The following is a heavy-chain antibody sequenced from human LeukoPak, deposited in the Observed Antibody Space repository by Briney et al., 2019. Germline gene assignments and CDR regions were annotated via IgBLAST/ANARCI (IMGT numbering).Heavy chain of an antibody. Sequence: GGSLGLSCAASGFTVSSNYMSWVRQAPGKGLEWVSVIYSGGSTYYADSVKGRFTISRHNSKNTLYLQMNSLRAEDAAVYYCAKDLVVPAAIKDYWGQGTLVTVSS. J-gene: IGHJ4*02. V-gene: IGHV3-53*01. CDR1: GFTVSSNY. CDR3: AKDLVVPAAIKDY. CDR2: IYSGGST. D-gene: IGHD2-2*02.